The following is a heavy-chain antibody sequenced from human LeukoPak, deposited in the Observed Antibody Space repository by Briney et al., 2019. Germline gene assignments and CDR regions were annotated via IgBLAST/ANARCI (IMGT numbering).Heavy chain of an antibody. CDR3: ARGGYYYDLDAFDI. D-gene: IGHD3-22*01. Sequence: SETLSLTCAVYGGSFSGYYWSWIRQPPGKGLEWIGEINHSGSTNYNPSLKSRVTISVDTSKNQFSLKLSSVTAADTAVYYCARGGYYYDLDAFDIWGQGTMVTVSS. CDR1: GGSFSGYY. CDR2: INHSGST. V-gene: IGHV4-34*01. J-gene: IGHJ3*02.